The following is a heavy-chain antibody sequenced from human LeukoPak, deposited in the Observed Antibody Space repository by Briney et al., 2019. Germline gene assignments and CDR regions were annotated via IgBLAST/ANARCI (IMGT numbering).Heavy chain of an antibody. CDR2: YSGGST. CDR3: ARGRGYYDSSGDYFFDY. J-gene: IGHJ4*02. D-gene: IGHD3-22*01. CDR1: GFTVSSNY. Sequence: PGGSLRLSCAASGFTVSSNYMNWVRQAPGKGLEWVSVYSGGSTYYADSVKGRFTSSRDNSKNTLYLQMKSLRAEDTAVYYCARGRGYYDSSGDYFFDYWGQGTLVTVPS. V-gene: IGHV3-66*01.